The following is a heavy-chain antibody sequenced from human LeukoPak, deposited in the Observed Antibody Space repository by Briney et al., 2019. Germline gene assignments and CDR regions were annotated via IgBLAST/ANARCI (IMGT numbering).Heavy chain of an antibody. Sequence: SETLSLTCGVYGGSYSDYYWSWIRQPPGKGLEWIGSIYHSGNTYYNPSLNSRVTISVDTSKNQFSLKLSSVTAADTAVYYCARDSGSYWVRDYWGQGTLVTVSS. J-gene: IGHJ4*02. CDR2: IYHSGNT. D-gene: IGHD1-26*01. CDR1: GGSYSDYY. V-gene: IGHV4-34*01. CDR3: ARDSGSYWVRDY.